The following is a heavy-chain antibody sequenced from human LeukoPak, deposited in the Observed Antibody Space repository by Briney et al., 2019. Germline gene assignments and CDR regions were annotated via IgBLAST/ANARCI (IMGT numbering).Heavy chain of an antibody. D-gene: IGHD6-19*01. Sequence: PGGSLRLSCAASGFTFSSYAMSWVRQALGQGLEWVSAISGSGGSTYYADSVKGRFTISRDNSKNTLYLQMNSLRAEDTAVYYCAINLIAVAGTGDYWGQGTLVTVSS. CDR2: ISGSGGST. V-gene: IGHV3-23*01. J-gene: IGHJ4*02. CDR3: AINLIAVAGTGDY. CDR1: GFTFSSYA.